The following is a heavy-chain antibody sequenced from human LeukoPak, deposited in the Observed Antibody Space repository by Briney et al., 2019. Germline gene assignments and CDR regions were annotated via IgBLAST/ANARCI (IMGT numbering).Heavy chain of an antibody. V-gene: IGHV1-2*02. CDR3: ARAGGGSPFDS. D-gene: IGHD3-16*01. J-gene: IGHJ4*02. CDR1: GYTFTGYY. CDR2: INPNSGGT. Sequence: ASVKVSGKASGYTFTGYYIHWVRQAPGQGLECLGWINPNSGGTNYAQKFQGRVTMASDTSISTAYMELSSLRSDDTAVYYCARAGGGSPFDSWGQGTLVTVSS.